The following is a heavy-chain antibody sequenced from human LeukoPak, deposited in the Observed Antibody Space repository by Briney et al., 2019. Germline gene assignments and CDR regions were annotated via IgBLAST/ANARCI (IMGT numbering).Heavy chain of an antibody. CDR3: SPVVVTDSEY. CDR1: GFGFRHAW. D-gene: IGHD2-21*02. CDR2: LKSKADGGTT. V-gene: IGHV3-15*01. Sequence: GGSLRLSCADSGFGFRHAWMSGVRQAPGKGLEWVGRLKSKADGGTTDYAAPVKGRFTISRDDSKNTVYLQMNSLKIEDTAVYYCSPVVVTDSEYWGQGILVTVSS. J-gene: IGHJ4*02.